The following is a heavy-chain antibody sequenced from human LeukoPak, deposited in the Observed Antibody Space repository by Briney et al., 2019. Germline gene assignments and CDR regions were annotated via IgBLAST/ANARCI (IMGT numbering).Heavy chain of an antibody. CDR3: ARGSSNYDYVDY. D-gene: IGHD3-3*01. CDR2: IYYSGST. Sequence: SETLSLTCTVSGGSISSYYWSWIRQPPGKGLEWIGYIYYSGSTNYNPSLKSRVTISVDTSKNQSSLKLSSVAAADTAVYYGARGSSNYDYVDYWGQGTLVTVSS. V-gene: IGHV4-59*01. J-gene: IGHJ4*02. CDR1: GGSISSYY.